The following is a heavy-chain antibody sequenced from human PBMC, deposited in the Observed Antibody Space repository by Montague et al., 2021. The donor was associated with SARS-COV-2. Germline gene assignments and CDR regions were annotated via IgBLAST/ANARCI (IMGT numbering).Heavy chain of an antibody. CDR1: GFTFSSYA. D-gene: IGHD5-18*01. CDR3: ARGRGYSYGDRFDY. CDR2: ISYDGSNK. J-gene: IGHJ4*02. Sequence: SLRPSCAASGFTFSSYAMHWIRQAPGKGLEWVAVISYDGSNKYYADSVKGRFTISRDNSKNTLYLQMNSLRAEDTAVYYCARGRGYSYGDRFDYWGQGTLVTVSS. V-gene: IGHV3-30-3*01.